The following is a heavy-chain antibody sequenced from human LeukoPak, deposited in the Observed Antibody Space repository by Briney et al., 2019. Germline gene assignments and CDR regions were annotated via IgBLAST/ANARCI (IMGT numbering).Heavy chain of an antibody. CDR1: GGSISSYH. V-gene: IGHV4-59*08. CDR2: IYYSGST. Sequence: SETLSLTCTVSGGSISSYHWSWIRQPPGKGLEWIGYIYYSGSTNYNPSLKSRVTISVDTSKNQFSLKLSSVTAADTAVYYCARVQFSGWFDYWGQGTLVTVSS. D-gene: IGHD6-19*01. J-gene: IGHJ4*02. CDR3: ARVQFSGWFDY.